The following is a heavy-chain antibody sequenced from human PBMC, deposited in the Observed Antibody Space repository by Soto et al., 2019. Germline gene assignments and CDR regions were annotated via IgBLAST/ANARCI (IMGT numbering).Heavy chain of an antibody. D-gene: IGHD3-3*01. J-gene: IGHJ6*02. CDR3: ARDHGLRFLEWLLYDYYYGMDV. Sequence: SVKVSCKASGGTFSSYAISWVRQAPGQGLEWMGGIIPIFGTANYAQKFQGRVTITADESTSTAYMGLRSLRSDDTAVYYCARDHGLRFLEWLLYDYYYGMDVWGQGTTVTVSS. CDR1: GGTFSSYA. CDR2: IIPIFGTA. V-gene: IGHV1-69*13.